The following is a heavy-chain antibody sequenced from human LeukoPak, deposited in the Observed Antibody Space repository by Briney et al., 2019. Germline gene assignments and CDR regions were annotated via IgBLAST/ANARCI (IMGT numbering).Heavy chain of an antibody. CDR1: GGTFSSYA. V-gene: IGHV1-69*04. CDR2: IIPILDIA. CDR3: AREPMVTTYGLVV. J-gene: IGHJ6*01. Sequence: SVKVSCKASGGTFSSYAISWVRQAPGQGLEWMGRIIPILDIANYAQKFQGRVTITADKSTTTAYMELSSLRSEDTAVYYCAREPMVTTYGLVVWGQGTTVTVSS. D-gene: IGHD4-17*01.